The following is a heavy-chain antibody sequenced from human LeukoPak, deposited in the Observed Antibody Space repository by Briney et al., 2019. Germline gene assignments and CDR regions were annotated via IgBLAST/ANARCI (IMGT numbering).Heavy chain of an antibody. CDR1: GYTFTGHY. J-gene: IGHJ6*03. V-gene: IGHV1-69*05. CDR3: ARAGKPRYSSGWYTRWNMDV. Sequence: SVKVSCKASGYTFTGHYMHWVRQAPGQGLEWMGWIIPIFGTANYAQKFQGRVTITTDESTSTAYMELSSLRSEDTAVYYCARAGKPRYSSGWYTRWNMDVWGKGTTVTVSS. CDR2: IIPIFGTA. D-gene: IGHD6-19*01.